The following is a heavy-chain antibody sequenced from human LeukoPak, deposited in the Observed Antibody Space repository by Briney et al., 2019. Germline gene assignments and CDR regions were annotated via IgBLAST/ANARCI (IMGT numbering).Heavy chain of an antibody. CDR1: GYPFVAYY. Sequence: GASVKVSCKTSGYPFVAYYIHWVRQAPGQGLEWMARINPNGAVTKIAQKFQGRITVSRDTSITTAYMELRGLISDDTALYYRARDRYYDSSGTNPGDRALEIWGQGTMITVSS. D-gene: IGHD3-22*01. CDR3: ARDRYYDSSGTNPGDRALEI. J-gene: IGHJ3*02. CDR2: INPNGAVT. V-gene: IGHV1-2*02.